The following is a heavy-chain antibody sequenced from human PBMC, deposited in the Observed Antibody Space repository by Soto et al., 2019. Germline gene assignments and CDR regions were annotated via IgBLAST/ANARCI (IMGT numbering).Heavy chain of an antibody. Sequence: SETLSLTCTVSGGSVSSGSYYWSWIRQPPGKGLEWIGYIYYSGSTNYNPSLKSRVTISVDTSKNQFSLKLSSVTAADTAVYYCARGLRTPVGYYYGMDVWGQGTTVTVSS. J-gene: IGHJ6*02. CDR1: GGSVSSGSYY. CDR2: IYYSGST. CDR3: ARGLRTPVGYYYGMDV. D-gene: IGHD1-26*01. V-gene: IGHV4-61*01.